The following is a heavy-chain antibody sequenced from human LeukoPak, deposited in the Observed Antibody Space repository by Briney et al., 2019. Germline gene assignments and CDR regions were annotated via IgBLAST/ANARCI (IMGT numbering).Heavy chain of an antibody. D-gene: IGHD6-19*01. J-gene: IGHJ3*02. CDR3: AREDLTSGWPDAFDI. CDR1: GFTFSSHE. V-gene: IGHV3-48*03. CDR2: ISSSGSTI. Sequence: HSGGSLRLSCAASGFTFSSHEMNWVRQAPGKGLEWVSYISSSGSTIYYADSVKGRFTISRDNAKNSLYLQMNSLRAEDTALYYCAREDLTSGWPDAFDIWGQGTMVTVAS.